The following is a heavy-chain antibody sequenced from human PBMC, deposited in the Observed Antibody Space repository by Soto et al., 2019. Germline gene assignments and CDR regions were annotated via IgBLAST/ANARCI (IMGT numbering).Heavy chain of an antibody. CDR2: VHFSGGT. CDR3: ARDNPGSSSRGLDS. J-gene: IGHJ4*02. V-gene: IGHV4-59*01. CDR1: GGSISNYY. D-gene: IGHD6-6*01. Sequence: PSETLSLTCAVSGGSISNYYWSWVRQPPGKGLEWIGYVHFSGGTYYNPSLKSRVTISIDASKKAFSLKLYSVTAADTAVYYCARDNPGSSSRGLDSWGQGTVVTVSS.